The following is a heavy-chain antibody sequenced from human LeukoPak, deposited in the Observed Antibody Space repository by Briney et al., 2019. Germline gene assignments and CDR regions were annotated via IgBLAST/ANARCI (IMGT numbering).Heavy chain of an antibody. D-gene: IGHD6-6*01. J-gene: IGHJ4*02. CDR2: IQSDGSIE. Sequence: GGSLRLSCAASGFTFSSYAMSWVRQAPDKGLEWVAFIQSDGSIEYYADSVKGRFTISRDNSKNTLYLQLNSLRAEDMAVYYCAKGVARLSSSVDYWGQGTLVTVSS. CDR3: AKGVARLSSSVDY. V-gene: IGHV3-30*02. CDR1: GFTFSSYA.